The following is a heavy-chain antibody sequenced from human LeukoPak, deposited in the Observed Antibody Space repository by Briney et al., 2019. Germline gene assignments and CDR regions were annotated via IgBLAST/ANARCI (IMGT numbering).Heavy chain of an antibody. CDR2: IYYTGSS. D-gene: IGHD3-10*01. J-gene: IGHJ4*02. CDR3: ARMNYYGSGGFGVDY. V-gene: IGHV4-39*02. Sequence: PSETLSLTCTVSGGSITSDSYYWGWIRQPPGKGLEWIGTIYYTGSSYHNPSLKSRVTISVDTSRNHFSLKLISVTAADMAVYYCARMNYYGSGGFGVDYWGQGTLVTVSS. CDR1: GGSITSDSYY.